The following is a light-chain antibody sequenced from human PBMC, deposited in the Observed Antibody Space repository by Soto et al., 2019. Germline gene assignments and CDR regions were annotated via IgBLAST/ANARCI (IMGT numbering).Light chain of an antibody. CDR1: QSISGN. Sequence: ELMMTQSPATLSVSPGERATLSCRASQSISGNIAWYQQKPGQAPRLLIYAASIRASGIPARFSGTEFGREFTLSISSLQSKDSADYYCQQYNSWTLISFGQGTRLEIK. CDR3: QQYNSWTLIS. CDR2: AAS. V-gene: IGKV3-15*01. J-gene: IGKJ5*01.